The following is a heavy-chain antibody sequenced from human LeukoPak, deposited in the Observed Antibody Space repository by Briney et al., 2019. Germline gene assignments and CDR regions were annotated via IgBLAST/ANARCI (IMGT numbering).Heavy chain of an antibody. CDR3: VSYDSSGYYSSPAVDY. D-gene: IGHD3-22*01. V-gene: IGHV3-7*03. Sequence: PGGSLRLSCAASGFTFSSYWMSWVRQAPGKGLEWVANIKEDGSEKNYVDSVKGRFTISRDNSKNTLYLQMNSLRAEDTAVYYCVSYDSSGYYSSPAVDYWGQGTLVTVSS. CDR1: GFTFSSYW. CDR2: IKEDGSEK. J-gene: IGHJ4*02.